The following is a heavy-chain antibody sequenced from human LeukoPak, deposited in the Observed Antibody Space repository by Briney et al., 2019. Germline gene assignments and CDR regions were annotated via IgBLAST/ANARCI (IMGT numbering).Heavy chain of an antibody. CDR1: GGSFTNGSYY. D-gene: IGHD2-2*01. CDR2: IYKTGST. J-gene: IGHJ5*02. V-gene: IGHV4-61*02. Sequence: SETLSLTCTVSGGSFTNGSYYWTWIRQPAGKGLEWIGRIYKTGSTNYNPSLKSRVTISADTSKNHFSLKLSSVTAADTAVYYCARGVPAALWFDPWGQGTLVTVSS. CDR3: ARGVPAALWFDP.